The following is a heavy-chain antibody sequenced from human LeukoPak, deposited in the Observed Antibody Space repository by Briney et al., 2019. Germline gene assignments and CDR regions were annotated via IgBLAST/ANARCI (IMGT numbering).Heavy chain of an antibody. Sequence: GGSLRLSCAASGFTFSSYAMSWVRQAPGKGLEWVGRIKSKTDGGTTDYVAPVKGRFTISRDDSKNTLYLQMNSLKIEDTAVYYCTTDSPHFGELLVYFDHWGQGTLVTVSS. V-gene: IGHV3-15*01. CDR2: IKSKTDGGTT. J-gene: IGHJ4*02. CDR3: TTDSPHFGELLVYFDH. D-gene: IGHD1-7*01. CDR1: GFTFSSYA.